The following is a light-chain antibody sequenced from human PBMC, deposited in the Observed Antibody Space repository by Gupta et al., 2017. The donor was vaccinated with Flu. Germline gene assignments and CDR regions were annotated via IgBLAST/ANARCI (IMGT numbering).Light chain of an antibody. Sequence: PHAVSQSPGKAVIISCIPSSGSIGSNYVQWYQQPPGSARNNVIYENSQRPSGVPDRFSGSIASNSNSPSLTISGLKTEDEADYYCQSNYGHDRVFGGGTKLTVL. J-gene: IGLJ2*01. V-gene: IGLV6-57*03. CDR1: SGSIGSNY. CDR2: ENS. CDR3: QSNYGHDRV.